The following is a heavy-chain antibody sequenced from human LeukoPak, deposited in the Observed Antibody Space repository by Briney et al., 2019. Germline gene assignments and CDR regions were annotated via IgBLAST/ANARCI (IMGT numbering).Heavy chain of an antibody. Sequence: SETLSLTCAVYGGSFSGYYWSWICQPPGEGLEWIGEINHSGSTNYNPSLKSRVTISVDTSKNQFSLKLSSVTAADTAVYYCARVGDYGTTKTDDYWGQGTLVTVSS. D-gene: IGHD4-17*01. V-gene: IGHV4-34*01. CDR1: GGSFSGYY. J-gene: IGHJ4*02. CDR2: INHSGST. CDR3: ARVGDYGTTKTDDY.